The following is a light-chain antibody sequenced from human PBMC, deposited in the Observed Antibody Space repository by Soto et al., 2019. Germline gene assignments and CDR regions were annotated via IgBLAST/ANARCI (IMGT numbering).Light chain of an antibody. V-gene: IGKV3-15*01. CDR3: QQYNNWPIT. J-gene: IGKJ5*01. CDR2: GAS. CDR1: QTVLSN. Sequence: EKLMSQSPATRACSPRERGTLSCRASQTVLSNLAWYQQKPGQAPRLLIYGASTRATGIPARFSGSGSGTGFTLTISSLQSEDFAVYYCQQYNNWPITFGQGTRLEI.